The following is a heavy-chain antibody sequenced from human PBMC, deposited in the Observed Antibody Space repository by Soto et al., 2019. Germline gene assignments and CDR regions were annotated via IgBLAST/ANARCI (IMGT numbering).Heavy chain of an antibody. Sequence: VQLLESGGGLVQPGGSLRLSCAASGFTFSSYAMSWVRQAPGKGLEWVSAISGSGGRTYYADSVKGRFTISRDNSKNTLYLQMNSLRAEDTAVYYCAKASSDEYYFDYWGQGTLVTVSS. CDR2: ISGSGGRT. CDR1: GFTFSSYA. J-gene: IGHJ4*02. V-gene: IGHV3-23*01. CDR3: AKASSDEYYFDY.